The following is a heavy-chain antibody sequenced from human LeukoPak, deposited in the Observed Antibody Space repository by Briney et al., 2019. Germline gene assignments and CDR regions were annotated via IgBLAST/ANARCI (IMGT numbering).Heavy chain of an antibody. V-gene: IGHV3-23*01. CDR2: ISNNGGYT. CDR3: AKQLGYCSDGSCYFPY. Sequence: GGSLRLSCAASGFTLGNYVMSWVRQAPGKGLEWVSAISNNGGYTYYADSVQGRFTISRDNSKSTLCLQMNSLRAEDTAVYYCAKQLGYCSDGSCYFPYWGQGTLVTVSS. CDR1: GFTLGNYV. D-gene: IGHD2-15*01. J-gene: IGHJ4*02.